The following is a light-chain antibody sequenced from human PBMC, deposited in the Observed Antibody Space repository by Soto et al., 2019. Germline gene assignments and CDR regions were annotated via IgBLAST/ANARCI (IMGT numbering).Light chain of an antibody. V-gene: IGKV3D-15*01. Sequence: EMVVTQSPATLSVSPGERVTLSCRTSQDVSSKLAWYQQKPGQPPSLLIYDASTRATGTPARFSGSGSGTELHLAVSSLESGDYAIYFCQEYIRRPLTFGGGTKVEIK. J-gene: IGKJ4*01. CDR2: DAS. CDR3: QEYIRRPLT. CDR1: QDVSSK.